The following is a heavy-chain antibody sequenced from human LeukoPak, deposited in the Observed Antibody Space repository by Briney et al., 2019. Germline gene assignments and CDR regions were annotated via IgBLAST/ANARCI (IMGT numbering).Heavy chain of an antibody. Sequence: PGGSLRLSCSASGFTMSNHRMTWVRQAPGKGLEWVGKMNQDGTRICYVDSVKGRFTLSRDTAKDSLHLQMSSLGADDTAVYYCARDPPPDDTSGYLGYWGQGALVTVSS. J-gene: IGHJ4*02. CDR1: GFTMSNHR. CDR2: MNQDGTRI. CDR3: ARDPPPDDTSGYLGY. D-gene: IGHD3-22*01. V-gene: IGHV3-7*04.